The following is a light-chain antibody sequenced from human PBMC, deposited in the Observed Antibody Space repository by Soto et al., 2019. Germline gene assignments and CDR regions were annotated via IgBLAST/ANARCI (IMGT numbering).Light chain of an antibody. V-gene: IGKV3-20*01. J-gene: IGKJ1*01. CDR3: QQYGSSLWT. CDR1: QSVSSSY. CDR2: GAS. Sequence: FVLTQSPGTLSLSPGERATLCCRTCQSVSSSYLAWYQQKPGQAPRLLIYGASSRATGIPDRFSGSGSGTDFTLTISRLEPEDFAVYYCQQYGSSLWTFGQGTKVDIK.